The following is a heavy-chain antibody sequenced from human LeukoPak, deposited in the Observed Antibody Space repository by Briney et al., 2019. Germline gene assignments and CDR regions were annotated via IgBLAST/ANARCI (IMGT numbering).Heavy chain of an antibody. Sequence: GTSVKVSCKASGYTFTSYYMHWVRQAPGQGLEWMGGIIPIFGTANYAQKFQGRVTITADESTSTAYMELSSLRSEDTAVYYCASSSPSSGSLDYGMDVWGQGTTVTVSS. D-gene: IGHD3-10*01. J-gene: IGHJ6*02. CDR2: IIPIFGTA. CDR1: GYTFTSYY. V-gene: IGHV1-69*13. CDR3: ASSSPSSGSLDYGMDV.